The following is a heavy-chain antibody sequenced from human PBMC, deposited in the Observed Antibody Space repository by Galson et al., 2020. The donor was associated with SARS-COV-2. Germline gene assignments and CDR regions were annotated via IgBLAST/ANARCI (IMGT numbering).Heavy chain of an antibody. Sequence: SETLSLTCTVSGYSVSTTNYWGWVRQPPGRGLEWIGSVSPSGTTYYNPSLKSRVTISVDTSKNQFSLRLDSVTAADTALYYCARQGVNMIVLVTVPGWYFDFWGRGTLVTVSS. V-gene: IGHV4-38-2*02. CDR2: VSPSGTT. CDR3: ARQGVNMIVLVTVPGWYFDF. CDR1: GYSVSTTNY. J-gene: IGHJ2*01. D-gene: IGHD3-22*01.